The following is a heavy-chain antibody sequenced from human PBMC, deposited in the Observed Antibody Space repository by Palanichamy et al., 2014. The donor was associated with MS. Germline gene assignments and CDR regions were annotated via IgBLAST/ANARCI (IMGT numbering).Heavy chain of an antibody. CDR3: ARVTYYYDSSGYFDY. CDR2: IYSGGST. CDR1: GFTVSSNY. J-gene: IGHJ4*02. Sequence: EVQLVKSGGGLVQPGGSLRLSCAASGFTVSSNYMSWVRQAPGKGLERVSVIYSGGSTYYADSVKGRFTISRDNSKNTLYLQMNSLRAEDTAVYYCARVTYYYDSSGYFDYWGQGTLVTVSS. V-gene: IGHV3-66*02. D-gene: IGHD3-22*01.